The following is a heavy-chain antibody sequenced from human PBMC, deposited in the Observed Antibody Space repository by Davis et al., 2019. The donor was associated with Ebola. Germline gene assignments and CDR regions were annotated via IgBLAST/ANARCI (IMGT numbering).Heavy chain of an antibody. V-gene: IGHV3-7*03. D-gene: IGHD6-6*01. CDR2: IKQDGSEK. CDR3: TGSSSGTDY. J-gene: IGHJ4*02. CDR1: GFTFSSYA. Sequence: GGSLRLSCAASGFTFSSYAMSWVRQAPGKGLEWVANIKQDGSEKYYVDFVKGRFTISRDNAKNSLYLQMNSLRAEDTAVYYCTGSSSGTDYWGQGTLVTVSS.